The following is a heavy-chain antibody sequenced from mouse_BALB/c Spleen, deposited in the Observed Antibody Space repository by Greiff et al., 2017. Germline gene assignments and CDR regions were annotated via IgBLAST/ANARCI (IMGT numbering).Heavy chain of an antibody. CDR1: GFTFSSFG. CDR2: ISSGSSTI. CDR3: ARWGQYHYYGSSYIYAMDY. D-gene: IGHD1-1*01. J-gene: IGHJ4*01. Sequence: DVKLVESGGGLVQPGGSRKLSCAASGFTFSSFGMHWVRQAPEKGLEWVAYISSGSSTIYYADTVKGRFTISRDNPKNTLFLQMTSLRSEDTAMYYCARWGQYHYYGSSYIYAMDYWGQGTSVTVSS. V-gene: IGHV5-17*02.